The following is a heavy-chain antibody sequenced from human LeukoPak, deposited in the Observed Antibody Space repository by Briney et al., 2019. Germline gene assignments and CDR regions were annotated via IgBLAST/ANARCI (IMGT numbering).Heavy chain of an antibody. V-gene: IGHV1-2*02. J-gene: IGHJ4*02. CDR3: ARDGACSSTSCQNFDY. CDR1: GYTFTGYY. CDR2: INPYSGAT. D-gene: IGHD2-2*01. Sequence: ASVKASCKASGYTFTGYYIHWVRQAPGQGLEWMGWINPYSGATNYVQTFQGRVTMTTDTSINTAYMDLIILRSDDTAMYYCARDGACSSTSCQNFDYWGQGTLVTVSS.